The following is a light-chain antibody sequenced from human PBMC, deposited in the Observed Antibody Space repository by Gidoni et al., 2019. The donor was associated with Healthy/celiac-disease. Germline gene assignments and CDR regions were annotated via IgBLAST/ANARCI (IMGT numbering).Light chain of an antibody. V-gene: IGKV3-15*01. J-gene: IGKJ2*01. CDR3: QQYNNWPYT. CDR1: QSVSSN. CDR2: CAS. Sequence: EIVMKQSPATLSVSPGERATLSCRASQSVSSNLAWYQQKPGQAPRLLIYCASTRATGIPARFSGSGSGTEFTLTISSLQSEDFAVYYCQQYNNWPYTFGQGTKLEIK.